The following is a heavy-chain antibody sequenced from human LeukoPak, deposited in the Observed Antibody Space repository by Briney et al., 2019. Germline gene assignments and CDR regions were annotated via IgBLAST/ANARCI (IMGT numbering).Heavy chain of an antibody. V-gene: IGHV4-59*01. D-gene: IGHD1-26*01. J-gene: IGHJ4*02. CDR3: ARGPSYSGSYLDY. Sequence: SETLSLTCTVSGGSISSYYWSWIRQPPGKGLEWIGYIYYSGSTNYNPSLKSRVTISVDTSKNQFSLKLSSVTAADTAVYYCARGPSYSGSYLDYWGQGTLVTVSS. CDR1: GGSISSYY. CDR2: IYYSGST.